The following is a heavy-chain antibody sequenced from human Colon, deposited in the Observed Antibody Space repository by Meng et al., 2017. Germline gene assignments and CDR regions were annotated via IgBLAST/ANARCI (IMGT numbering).Heavy chain of an antibody. J-gene: IGHJ6*02. V-gene: IGHV1-46*01. CDR1: GYTFTSYY. CDR3: ASPRYCSSTSCYRGGDYYYYGMDA. Sequence: ASVKVSCKASGYTFTSYYMHWVRQAPGQGLEWMGIINPSGGSTSYAQKFQGRVTMTRDTSTSTVYMELSSLRSEDTAVYYCASPRYCSSTSCYRGGDYYYYGMDAWGQGTTVTGAS. D-gene: IGHD2-2*02. CDR2: INPSGGST.